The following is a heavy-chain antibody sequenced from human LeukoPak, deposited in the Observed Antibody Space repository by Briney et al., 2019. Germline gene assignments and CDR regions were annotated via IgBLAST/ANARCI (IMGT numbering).Heavy chain of an antibody. J-gene: IGHJ2*01. CDR3: ARGKMGSGTYSSGWYFDL. Sequence: SETLSLTCTVSGGSVSSTSYYWGWIRQPPGKGLEWIGEINYSGSTNYNPSLKSRVTISVDTSKNQFSLKLSSVTAADTAVYYCARGKMGSGTYSSGWYFDLWGRGTLVTVSS. CDR1: GGSVSSTSYY. D-gene: IGHD3-10*01. V-gene: IGHV4-39*07. CDR2: INYSGST.